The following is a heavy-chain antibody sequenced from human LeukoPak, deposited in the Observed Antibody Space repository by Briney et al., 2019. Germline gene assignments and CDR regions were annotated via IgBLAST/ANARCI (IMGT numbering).Heavy chain of an antibody. V-gene: IGHV3-13*01. CDR1: GFTFSSYD. J-gene: IGHJ6*03. CDR2: IGTAGDT. CDR3: ARGSYYYYMDV. Sequence: GGSLKLSCAASGFTFSSYDMHWVRQATGKGLEWVSAIGTAGDTYYPGSVKGRFTISRENAKNSLYLQMNSLRAGDTAVYYCARGSYYYYMDVWGKGTTVTVSS.